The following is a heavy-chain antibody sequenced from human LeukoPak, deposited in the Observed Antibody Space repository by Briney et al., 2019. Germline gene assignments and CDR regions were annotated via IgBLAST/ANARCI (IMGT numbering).Heavy chain of an antibody. Sequence: GGSLRLSCAVSGFTFSDYYMSWIRQAPGKGLEWVSYISSSGSTIYYADSVKGRFTISRDNAKNSLYLQMNSLRAEDTALYYCARIRYCTNGVCYREYYFDYWGQGTLVTISS. D-gene: IGHD2-8*01. CDR1: GFTFSDYY. V-gene: IGHV3-11*04. CDR3: ARIRYCTNGVCYREYYFDY. CDR2: ISSSGSTI. J-gene: IGHJ4*02.